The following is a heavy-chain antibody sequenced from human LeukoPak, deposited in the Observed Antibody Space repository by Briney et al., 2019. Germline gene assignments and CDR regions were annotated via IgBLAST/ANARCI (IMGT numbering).Heavy chain of an antibody. CDR2: IYSGGST. J-gene: IGHJ3*02. CDR1: GFTVSSNY. V-gene: IGHV3-66*04. D-gene: IGHD4-17*01. CDR3: ARHPVTTYAFDI. Sequence: GGSLRLSCAASGFTVSSNYMSWVRQAPGKGLEWVSDIYSGGSTYYADSVKGRFTISRDNSKNTLYLQMNSLRAEDTAVYYCARHPVTTYAFDIWGQGTMVTVSS.